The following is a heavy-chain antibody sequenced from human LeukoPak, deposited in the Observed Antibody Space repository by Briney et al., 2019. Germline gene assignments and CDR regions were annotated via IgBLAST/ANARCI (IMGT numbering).Heavy chain of an antibody. V-gene: IGHV3-30*18. D-gene: IGHD3-10*01. CDR3: AKDRSTGGEIWFAESPHAFDI. J-gene: IGHJ3*02. CDR2: ISYDGNDI. Sequence: GGSLRLSCAASGFSFSSYGMHWVRQAPGKGLEWVSVISYDGNDIYYADSVRGRFTISRDNSNTLYLQMNSLRDEDTAVYYCAKDRSTGGEIWFAESPHAFDIWGQGTTVTVSS. CDR1: GFSFSSYG.